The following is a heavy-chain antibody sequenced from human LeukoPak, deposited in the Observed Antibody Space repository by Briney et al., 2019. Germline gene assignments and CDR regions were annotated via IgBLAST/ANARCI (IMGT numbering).Heavy chain of an antibody. CDR1: GGTFSSYT. J-gene: IGHJ6*02. Sequence: ASVKVSCKASGGTFSSYTISWVRQAPGQGLEWMGRIIPILGIANYAQKFQGRVTITADKSTSTAYMELSSLRSEDTAVYYCARGSTMVRGHGDYYYYGMDVWGQGTTVTVSS. D-gene: IGHD3-10*01. CDR2: IIPILGIA. CDR3: ARGSTMVRGHGDYYYYGMDV. V-gene: IGHV1-69*02.